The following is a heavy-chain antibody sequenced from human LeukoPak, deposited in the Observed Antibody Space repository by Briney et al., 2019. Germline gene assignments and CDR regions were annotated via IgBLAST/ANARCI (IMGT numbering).Heavy chain of an antibody. Sequence: SETLSLTCTVSGGSIRSSYYYWGWIRQPPGKGLEWIGSIYDSGSTYYNPSLKSRVTISVDTSKNQFSLKLSSVTAADTAVYYCAREEGSAFDIWGQGTMVTVSS. CDR3: AREEGSAFDI. CDR2: IYDSGST. D-gene: IGHD3-10*01. V-gene: IGHV4-39*07. J-gene: IGHJ3*02. CDR1: GGSIRSSYYY.